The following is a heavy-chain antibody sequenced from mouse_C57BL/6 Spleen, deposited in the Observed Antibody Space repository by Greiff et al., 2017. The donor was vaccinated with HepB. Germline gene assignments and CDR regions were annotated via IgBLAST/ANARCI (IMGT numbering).Heavy chain of an antibody. D-gene: IGHD2-4*01. Sequence: VHLVESGPGLVAPSQSLSITCTVSGFSLTSYAISWVRQPPGKGLEWLGVIWTGGGTNYNSAPKSRLSISKDNSKSQVFLNMNSLQTDDTARYYCARNKDYDLDWYFDVWGTGTTVTVSS. CDR1: GFSLTSYA. V-gene: IGHV2-9-1*01. CDR2: IWTGGGT. J-gene: IGHJ1*03. CDR3: ARNKDYDLDWYFDV.